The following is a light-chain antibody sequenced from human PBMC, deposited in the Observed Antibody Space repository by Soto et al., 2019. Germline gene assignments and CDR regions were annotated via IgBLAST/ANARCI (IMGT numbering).Light chain of an antibody. J-gene: IGKJ1*01. CDR1: QSISSY. CDR3: HQRQSWPRT. Sequence: DIQMTHSHSTLSASVGDRVAITSRASQSISSYLNRYQQKPGKAPKLLIYAASSLQSGVPSRFSGSGSGTDFTLTISSLEPEDFAVYYCHQRQSWPRTFGQGTKV. V-gene: IGKV1-39*01. CDR2: AAS.